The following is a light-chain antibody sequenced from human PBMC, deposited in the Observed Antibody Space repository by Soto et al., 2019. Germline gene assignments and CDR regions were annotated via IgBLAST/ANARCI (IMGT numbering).Light chain of an antibody. Sequence: EIVLTQSPGTLSLSPGGRATLSCRASQSVTSNYLAWYQQKPGQAPRLLIYDASSRATGIPDRFSGSGSGTDFTLTISRLEPEDFAVYYCQHYGGSPLVTFGGGTKVEIK. CDR2: DAS. J-gene: IGKJ4*01. V-gene: IGKV3-20*01. CDR3: QHYGGSPLVT. CDR1: QSVTSNY.